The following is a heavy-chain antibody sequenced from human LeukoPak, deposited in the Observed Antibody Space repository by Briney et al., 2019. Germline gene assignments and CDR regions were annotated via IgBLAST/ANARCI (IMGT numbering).Heavy chain of an antibody. CDR1: GGSTSSYY. CDR3: ARRPPVAGFDY. V-gene: IGHV4-59*08. Sequence: SETLSLTCTVSGGSTSSYYWSWIRQPPGKGLEWIGYIYYSGSTNYNPSLKSRVTISVDTSKNQFSLKLSSVTAADTAVYYCARRPPVAGFDYWGQGTLVTVSS. D-gene: IGHD6-19*01. CDR2: IYYSGST. J-gene: IGHJ4*02.